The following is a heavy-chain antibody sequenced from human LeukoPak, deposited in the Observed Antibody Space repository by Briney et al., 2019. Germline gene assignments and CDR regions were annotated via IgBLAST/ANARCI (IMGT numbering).Heavy chain of an antibody. Sequence: PGGSLRLSCEASGFTLSNWAMTWVRQAPGKGLEWVSSISGGGGSTQYADSVQGRFTISRDNSKNTLYPQMNSLRADDTAVYYCAKDPNGDYIGTFDIWGQGTMVTVSS. V-gene: IGHV3-23*01. D-gene: IGHD4-17*01. CDR2: ISGGGGST. CDR3: AKDPNGDYIGTFDI. J-gene: IGHJ3*02. CDR1: GFTLSNWA.